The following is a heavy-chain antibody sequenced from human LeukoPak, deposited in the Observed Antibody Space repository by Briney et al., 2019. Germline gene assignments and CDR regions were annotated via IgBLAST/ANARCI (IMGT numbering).Heavy chain of an antibody. D-gene: IGHD6-19*01. CDR2: IFTSGFT. CDR3: ARLDTSDWAWYFDL. J-gene: IGHJ2*01. CDR1: GGSFSSYY. Sequence: SEILSLTCIVSGGSFSSYYWSWIRQPPGKGLELIGYIFTSGFTNYNPSLESRVTISLDTSKNQFSLKLYSVTAADTAVYYCARLDTSDWAWYFDLWGRGSLVAVSS. V-gene: IGHV4-4*09.